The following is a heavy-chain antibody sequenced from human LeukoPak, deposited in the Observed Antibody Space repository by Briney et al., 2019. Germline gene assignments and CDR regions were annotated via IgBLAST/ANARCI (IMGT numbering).Heavy chain of an antibody. D-gene: IGHD3-10*01. CDR1: GFTFSSYS. V-gene: IGHV3-21*01. CDR2: ISSSSSYI. CDR3: ARDGFLGYFDY. Sequence: GGSLRLCCAASGFTFSSYSMNWVRQAPGKGLEWVSSISSSSSYIYYADSLKGRFTISRDNAKNSLYLQMNSLRAEYTAVYYCARDGFLGYFDYWGQGTLVTVSS. J-gene: IGHJ4*02.